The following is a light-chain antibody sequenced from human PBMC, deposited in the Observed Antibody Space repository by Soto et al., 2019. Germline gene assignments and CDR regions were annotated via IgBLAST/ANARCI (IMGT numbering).Light chain of an antibody. V-gene: IGKV1-8*01. J-gene: IGKJ2*01. Sequence: AIRMTQSPSSLSASTGDRVTITCRASQGISSYLAWYQQKPGKAPKLLIYAATSLQSGVPSRFSGSGSGTEFTLTISSLQPGDFATYYCQQSYNSPYTFGLGTKVDIK. CDR3: QQSYNSPYT. CDR1: QGISSY. CDR2: AAT.